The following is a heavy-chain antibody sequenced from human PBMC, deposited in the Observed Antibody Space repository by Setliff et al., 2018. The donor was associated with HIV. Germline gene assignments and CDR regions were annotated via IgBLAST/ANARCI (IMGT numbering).Heavy chain of an antibody. CDR3: ARGGTLTDMDV. Sequence: PSETLSLTCAFYGGSFSGYSWSWIRQPPGKGLEWIGEINHTGSTKYNPSLKSRVTISVDTSKNQFSLKLSSMTAADTAVYYCARGGTLTDMDVWGKGTTGTVSS. CDR1: GGSFSGYS. V-gene: IGHV4-34*01. CDR2: INHTGST. J-gene: IGHJ6*04. D-gene: IGHD4-4*01.